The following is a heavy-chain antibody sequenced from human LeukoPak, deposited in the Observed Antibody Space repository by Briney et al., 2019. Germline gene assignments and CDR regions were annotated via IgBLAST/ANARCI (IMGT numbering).Heavy chain of an antibody. CDR1: GFTFGDYA. J-gene: IGHJ4*02. Sequence: GGSLRLSCTASGFTFGDYAMSWVRQAPGKRLEWVGFIRSKAYGGTTEYAASVKGRFTISRDDSKSIAYLQMNSLKTEDTAVYYCTRGVAVAGFYFDYWGQGTLVTVSS. CDR2: IRSKAYGGTT. CDR3: TRGVAVAGFYFDY. V-gene: IGHV3-49*04. D-gene: IGHD6-19*01.